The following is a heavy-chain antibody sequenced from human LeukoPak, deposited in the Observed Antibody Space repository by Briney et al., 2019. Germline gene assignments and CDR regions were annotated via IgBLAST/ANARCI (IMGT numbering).Heavy chain of an antibody. D-gene: IGHD3-10*01. CDR3: ATFGCNGDCDY. J-gene: IGHJ4*02. CDR2: ITGRGGYT. V-gene: IGHV3-23*01. CDR1: GFTFSTYT. Sequence: GGSLRLSCAASGFTFSTYTMRWVRQAPGKGLEWVSAITGRGGYTYYADSVKGRFTISRDNSKNTMFLQMNSLRAEDTAVYYCATFGCNGDCDYWGQGTLVTVSS.